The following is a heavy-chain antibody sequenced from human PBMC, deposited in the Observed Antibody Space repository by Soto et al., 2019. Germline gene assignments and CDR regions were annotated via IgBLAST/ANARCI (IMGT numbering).Heavy chain of an antibody. CDR2: ISSSSSSI. J-gene: IGHJ6*02. CDR1: GFTFNTYS. CDR3: ARPGGYGMDV. V-gene: IGHV3-48*02. Sequence: EVQLMESGGGLVQPGESLRLSCVASGFTFNTYSMTWVRQAPGKGLQWVSYISSSSSSIYYAGSVKGRFTISRDSAKNSRDLGLNSLRDEDGAVYYCARPGGYGMDVWGQGATVTVSS. D-gene: IGHD3-10*01.